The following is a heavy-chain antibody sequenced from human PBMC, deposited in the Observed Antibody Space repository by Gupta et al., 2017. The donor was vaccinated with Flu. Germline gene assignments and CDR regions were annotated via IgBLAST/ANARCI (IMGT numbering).Heavy chain of an antibody. J-gene: IGHJ4*02. D-gene: IGHD3-22*01. V-gene: IGHV1-69*01. CDR3: ARNLGLYYDSSGYYYGHY. CDR1: GGTFSSYA. Sequence: QVQLVQSGAEVKKPGSSVKVSCKASGGTFSSYAISWVRQAPGQGLEGMGGIIPIFGTANYAQKFQGRVTITADESTSTAYMELSSLRSEDTAVYYCARNLGLYYDSSGYYYGHYWGQGTLVTVSS. CDR2: IIPIFGTA.